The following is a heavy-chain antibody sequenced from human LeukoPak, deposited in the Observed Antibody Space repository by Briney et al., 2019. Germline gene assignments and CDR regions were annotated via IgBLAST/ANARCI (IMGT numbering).Heavy chain of an antibody. CDR2: ISGTSNTI. V-gene: IGHV3-48*03. D-gene: IGHD6-19*01. J-gene: IGHJ4*02. Sequence: GGSLRLSCAASGFTFSSYEMNWVRQAPGKGLEWVSYISGTSNTIYYADSVKGRFTVSRDNAKNSLYLQMNRLRAEDTAIYYCSXDLGSYSTGWYMGFDYWGQGTLVTVSS. CDR1: GFTFSSYE. CDR3: SXDLGSYSTGWYMGFDY.